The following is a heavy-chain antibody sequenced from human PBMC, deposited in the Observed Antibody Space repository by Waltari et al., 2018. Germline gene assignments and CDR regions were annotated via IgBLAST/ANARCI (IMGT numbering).Heavy chain of an antibody. J-gene: IGHJ6*03. CDR1: GGSVSSGLHY. Sequence: QVQLRESGPGLVKPSQTLSLTCSVSGGSVSSGLHYWSWIRQSPGKGLEWIGYIYHSGTTYYNTSLRGRLTLSVDTSNYQSSMKLTSVTAADTAVYYCARVVKYYDSFGFPSDYMDVWGKGTTVIVSS. D-gene: IGHD3-22*01. CDR3: ARVVKYYDSFGFPSDYMDV. V-gene: IGHV4-30-4*08. CDR2: IYHSGTT.